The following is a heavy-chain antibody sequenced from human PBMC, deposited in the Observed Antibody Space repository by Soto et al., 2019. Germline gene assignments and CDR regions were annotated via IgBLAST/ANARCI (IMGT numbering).Heavy chain of an antibody. J-gene: IGHJ6*02. V-gene: IGHV3-30*03. Sequence: QVQLVESGGGVVQPGTSLRLSCVASGFGFNFFGIHWVRQAPGKGLVWVAGISGDASRIYYADDLKGRVTISRVNSETTLYLQMNSLTPEDRALYFCARDGDAGWFVMDVWGQGTTVTV. CDR3: ARDGDAGWFVMDV. CDR2: ISGDASRI. D-gene: IGHD3-10*01. CDR1: GFGFNFFG.